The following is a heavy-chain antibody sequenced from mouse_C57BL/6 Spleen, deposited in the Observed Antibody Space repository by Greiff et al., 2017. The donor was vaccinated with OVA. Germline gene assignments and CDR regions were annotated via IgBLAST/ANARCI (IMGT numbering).Heavy chain of an antibody. CDR2: IWGDGST. J-gene: IGHJ1*03. CDR3: AKGGTTVVYWYFDV. CDR1: GFSLTSYG. Sequence: QVQLKESGPGLVAPSQSLSITCTVSGFSLTSYGVSWVRQPPGKGLAWLGVIWGDGSTNYHSALISSMSISKDNYKSQVVLKLNSLQTDDTATYYGAKGGTTVVYWYFDVWGTGTTVTVSS. D-gene: IGHD1-1*01. V-gene: IGHV2-3*01.